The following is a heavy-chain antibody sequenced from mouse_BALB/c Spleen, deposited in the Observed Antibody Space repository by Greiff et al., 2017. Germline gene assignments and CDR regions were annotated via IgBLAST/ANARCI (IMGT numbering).Heavy chain of an antibody. Sequence: QVQLQQSGAELMKPGASVKISCKATGYTFSSYWIEWVKQRPGHGLEWIGEILPGSGSTNYNEKFKGKATFTADTSSNTAYMQLSSLTSEYSAVYDCARTYGSFDYWGQGTTLTVSS. CDR3: ARTYGSFDY. CDR1: GYTFSSYW. D-gene: IGHD1-1*01. CDR2: ILPGSGST. V-gene: IGHV1-9*01. J-gene: IGHJ2*01.